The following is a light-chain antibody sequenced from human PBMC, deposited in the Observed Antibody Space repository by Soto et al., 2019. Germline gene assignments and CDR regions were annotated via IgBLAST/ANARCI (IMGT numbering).Light chain of an antibody. V-gene: IGLV1-40*01. CDR3: QSYDSSLSGSRV. Sequence: QSVLTQPPSVSAAPGQRVTISCTGSSSNIGAGYDVHWYQQLPGTAPKLLIYGNSNRPSGVPDRFSGSKSGTSASLAITGLQAEDEADYYCQSYDSSLSGSRVFGGGTKRTVL. CDR1: SSNIGAGYD. J-gene: IGLJ3*02. CDR2: GNS.